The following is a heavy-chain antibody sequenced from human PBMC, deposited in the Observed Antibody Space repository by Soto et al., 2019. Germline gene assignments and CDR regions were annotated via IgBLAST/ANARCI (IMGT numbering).Heavy chain of an antibody. V-gene: IGHV4-38-2*02. CDR3: ARDYRTPSAGAMDV. J-gene: IGHJ6*02. D-gene: IGHD2-15*01. CDR1: GYSISSGNY. CDR2: IYYSGST. Sequence: SETLSLTCAVSGYSISSGNYWAWIRQPPGKGLEWIGAIYYSGSTYYNPSLKSRIRISVDTSKNQFSLKVNSVTAADTAVYYCARDYRTPSAGAMDVWGQGTTVTVSS.